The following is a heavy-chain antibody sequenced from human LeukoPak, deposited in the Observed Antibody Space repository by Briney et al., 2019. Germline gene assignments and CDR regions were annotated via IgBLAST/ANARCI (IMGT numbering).Heavy chain of an antibody. CDR3: ARFEGIAAAGPS. CDR1: GGSISSSSYY. Sequence: SETLSLTCTVSGGSISSSSYYWGWIRQPPGKGLEWIGSIYYSGSTYYNPSLKSRVTISVDTSKNQFSLKLSSVTAADTAVYYCARFEGIAAAGPSWGQGTLVTVSS. V-gene: IGHV4-39*01. CDR2: IYYSGST. J-gene: IGHJ4*02. D-gene: IGHD6-13*01.